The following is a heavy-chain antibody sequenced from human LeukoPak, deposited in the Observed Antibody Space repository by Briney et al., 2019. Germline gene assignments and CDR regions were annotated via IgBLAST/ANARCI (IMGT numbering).Heavy chain of an antibody. CDR3: CLSVFGGYSYGYQDY. CDR1: GYTFTSYY. D-gene: IGHD5-18*01. J-gene: IGHJ4*02. CDR2: INPSGGST. Sequence: ASVKVSRKASGYTFTSYYMHWVRQAPGQGLEWMGIINPSGGSTSYAQKFQGRVTMTRDTSTSTVYMELSSLRSEDTAVYYCCLSVFGGYSYGYQDYWGQGTLVTVSS. V-gene: IGHV1-46*01.